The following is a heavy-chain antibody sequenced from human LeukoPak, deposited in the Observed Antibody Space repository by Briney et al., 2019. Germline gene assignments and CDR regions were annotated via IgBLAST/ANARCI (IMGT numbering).Heavy chain of an antibody. D-gene: IGHD3-3*01. CDR1: GFTFSSYP. Sequence: GGSLRLSCAASGFTFSSYPMPWVRQVPGKGLEWVSAVSGTGGATVYADSVKGRFTISRDNSKNTVYLQMNSLRDEDTAIYYCGKEPWEGSGYIHYWGQGTLVTVSS. CDR2: VSGTGGAT. V-gene: IGHV3-23*01. J-gene: IGHJ4*02. CDR3: GKEPWEGSGYIHY.